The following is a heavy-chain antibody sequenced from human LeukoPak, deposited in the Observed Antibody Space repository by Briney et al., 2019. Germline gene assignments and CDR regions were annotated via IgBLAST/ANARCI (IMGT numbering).Heavy chain of an antibody. J-gene: IGHJ4*02. Sequence: GSLRLSCAASGFTFSSFWMSWVRRAPGKGLEWVANIKQDGSEKNYVDSVKGRFTISRDNAKNSLYLQMNSLRAEDTAVYYCAGGSGWIFDSWGQGTLVTVSS. CDR2: IKQDGSEK. D-gene: IGHD6-19*01. CDR1: GFTFSSFW. CDR3: AGGSGWIFDS. V-gene: IGHV3-7*01.